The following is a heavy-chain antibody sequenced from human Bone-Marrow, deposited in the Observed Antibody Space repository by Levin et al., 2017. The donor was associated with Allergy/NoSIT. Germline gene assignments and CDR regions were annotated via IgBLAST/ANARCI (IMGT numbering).Heavy chain of an antibody. V-gene: IGHV1-8*01. CDR3: AREGDDSSGYYYGHYYYYGMDV. CDR1: GYTFTSYD. J-gene: IGHJ6*02. Sequence: GGSLRLSCKASGYTFTSYDINWVRQATGQGLEWMGWMNPNSGNTGYAQKFQGRVTMTRNTSISTAYMELSSLRSEDTAVYYCAREGDDSSGYYYGHYYYYGMDVWGQGTTVTVSS. CDR2: MNPNSGNT. D-gene: IGHD3-22*01.